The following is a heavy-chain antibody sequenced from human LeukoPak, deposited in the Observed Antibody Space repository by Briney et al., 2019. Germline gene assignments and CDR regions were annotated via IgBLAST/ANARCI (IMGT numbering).Heavy chain of an antibody. Sequence: GASVKVSCKASGGTFSSYAISWVRQAPGQGLEWMGRIIPIFGTANYAQKFQGTVTITTDESTSTAYMELSSLRSEDTAVYYCARGAMVTDYYYYMDVWGKGTTVTVSS. CDR3: ARGAMVTDYYYYMDV. CDR1: GGTFSSYA. D-gene: IGHD5-18*01. J-gene: IGHJ6*03. V-gene: IGHV1-69*05. CDR2: IIPIFGTA.